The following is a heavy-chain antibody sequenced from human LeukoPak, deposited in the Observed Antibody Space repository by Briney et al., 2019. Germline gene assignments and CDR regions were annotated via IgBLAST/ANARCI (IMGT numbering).Heavy chain of an antibody. CDR2: IYYSGRT. CDR1: NGSISSSSYY. CDR3: ASLGKLGYYFDY. V-gene: IGHV4-39*01. Sequence: PSETLSLTCTVSNGSISSSSYYWGWVRQPPGKGLEWIGTIYYSGRTYCNPSLESRLTIPVDTSKNQFSLNLSSVTAADTAVYYCASLGKLGYYFDYWGQGTLVTVSS. J-gene: IGHJ4*02. D-gene: IGHD3-16*01.